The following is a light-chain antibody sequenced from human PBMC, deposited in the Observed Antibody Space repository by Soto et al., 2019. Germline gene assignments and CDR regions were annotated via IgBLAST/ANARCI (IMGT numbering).Light chain of an antibody. J-gene: IGLJ3*02. CDR1: SSDVGSYNF. V-gene: IGLV2-23*02. CDR3: CSSAGNSGV. CDR2: EVS. Sequence: QSALTQPASVSGSPGQSIIISCTGTSSDVGSYNFVSWYQQHPGKAPKLMIYEVSKRPSGVSNRFSGSKSGNTASLTISGLQPKEEADSCGCSSAGNSGVFGGGTKVTVL.